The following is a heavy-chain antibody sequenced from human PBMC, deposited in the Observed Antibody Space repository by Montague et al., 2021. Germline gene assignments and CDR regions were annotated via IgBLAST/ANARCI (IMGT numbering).Heavy chain of an antibody. V-gene: IGHV6-1*01. Sequence: CAISGDSVSSNDAAANWNRKCPSSGLACLGKTYYRSKWYNEYAISVKSRITVNPDTSKNQFSLLLNSVTPEDTAVYYCARGWQKRFDPWGQGTLVTVSS. CDR2: TYYRSKWYN. CDR1: GDSVSSNDAA. CDR3: ARGWQKRFDP. J-gene: IGHJ5*02. D-gene: IGHD5-24*01.